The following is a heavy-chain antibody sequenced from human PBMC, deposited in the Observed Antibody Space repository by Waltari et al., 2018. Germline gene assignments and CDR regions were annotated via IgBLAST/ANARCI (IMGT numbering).Heavy chain of an antibody. Sequence: EVQLVESGGDLVQPGGSLRLSCVASGFTFSNYWMHWVRQAPGKGLAWVSRINVDGSSTVYANSVAGRFTISRDNAKNTVYLEMSGLRAEDTAVYYCTRGEINYSRFDYWGQGSLVTVSS. J-gene: IGHJ4*02. V-gene: IGHV3-74*01. CDR3: TRGEINYSRFDY. D-gene: IGHD4-4*01. CDR1: GFTFSNYW. CDR2: INVDGSST.